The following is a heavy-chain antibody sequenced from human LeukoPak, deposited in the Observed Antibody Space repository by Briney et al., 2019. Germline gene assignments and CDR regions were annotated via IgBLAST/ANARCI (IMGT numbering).Heavy chain of an antibody. CDR2: IWDDGSNK. V-gene: IGHV3-33*08. CDR1: GFTFSKHG. J-gene: IGHJ3*02. D-gene: IGHD2-2*01. Sequence: GGSLRLSCAASGFTFSKHGMHWVRQAPGKGLEWVAVIWDDGSNKYYVDSVKGRFTISRDNSKNTLYLQMNSLRAEDTAVYYCARAEVPAAIKSGAFDIWGQGAMVTVSS. CDR3: ARAEVPAAIKSGAFDI.